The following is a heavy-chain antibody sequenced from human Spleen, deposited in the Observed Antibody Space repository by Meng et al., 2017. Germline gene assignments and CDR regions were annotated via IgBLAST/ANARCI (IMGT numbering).Heavy chain of an antibody. J-gene: IGHJ4*02. D-gene: IGHD1-26*01. CDR1: GDSVSRSFHN. CDR2: FHYSGST. Sequence: GSLRLSCTVSGDSVSRSFHNWAWIRQSPGEGLDWIGTFHYSGSTYYNPSLKSRVTISVDTSKNQFSLKLSSVTAADTAVYYCARYFRGATTSPFDYWGQGTLVTVSS. V-gene: IGHV4-39*07. CDR3: ARYFRGATTSPFDY.